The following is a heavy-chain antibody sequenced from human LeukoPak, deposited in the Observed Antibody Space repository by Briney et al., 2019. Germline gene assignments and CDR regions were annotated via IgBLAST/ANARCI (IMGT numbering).Heavy chain of an antibody. CDR3: AREGYSSSWYNWFDP. CDR2: ISAYNGNT. Sequence: ASVTVSCKASGYTFTSYGISWVRQAPGQGLEWMGWISAYNGNTNYAQRLQGRVTMTTDTSTSTAYMELRSLRSDDTAVYYCAREGYSSSWYNWFDPWGQGTLVTVSS. CDR1: GYTFTSYG. J-gene: IGHJ5*02. D-gene: IGHD6-13*01. V-gene: IGHV1-18*01.